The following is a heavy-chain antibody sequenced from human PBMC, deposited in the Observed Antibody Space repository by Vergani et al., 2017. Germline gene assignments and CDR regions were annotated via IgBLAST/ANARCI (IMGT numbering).Heavy chain of an antibody. V-gene: IGHV4-39*01. J-gene: IGHJ4*02. D-gene: IGHD3-9*01. CDR2: IYHSGGA. CDR1: GGSITSSSYY. Sequence: QLHLQESGPGLVKTSETLSLPCTVSGGSITSSSYYWGWIRQPPGKGLEWIGNIYHSGGAYYNPSLKGRVTISVDTSKNQFSLEVTSVTAADTAIYFCARTESFILRDFHWALWGQGTLVTVSS. CDR3: ARTESFILRDFHWAL.